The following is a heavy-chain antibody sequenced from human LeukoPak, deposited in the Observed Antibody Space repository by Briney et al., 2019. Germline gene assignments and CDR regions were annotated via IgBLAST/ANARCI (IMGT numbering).Heavy chain of an antibody. J-gene: IGHJ4*02. CDR2: IYTRGST. D-gene: IGHD6-19*01. Sequence: PSETLSLTCTVSGGSISSGTYYWRWIRQPAGKGLEWIGRIYTRGSTNYNPSLKSRVTISVDTSKNQFSLRLSSVTAADTAVYYCAREDYSSGWYFDYWGQGTLVTVSS. CDR3: AREDYSSGWYFDY. CDR1: GGSISSGTYY. V-gene: IGHV4-61*02.